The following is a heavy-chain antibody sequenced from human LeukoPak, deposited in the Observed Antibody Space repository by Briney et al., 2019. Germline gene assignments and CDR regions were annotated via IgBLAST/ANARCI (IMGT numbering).Heavy chain of an antibody. J-gene: IGHJ4*02. Sequence: GSLRLSCAASGFTFSSYAMHWVRQAPGKGLEWVAVISYDGSNKYYADSVKGRFTISRDNSKNTLYLQMNSLRAEDTAVYYCARNYYDSSGYYYSLGYWGQGTLVTVSS. D-gene: IGHD3-22*01. CDR2: ISYDGSNK. V-gene: IGHV3-30-3*01. CDR3: ARNYYDSSGYYYSLGY. CDR1: GFTFSSYA.